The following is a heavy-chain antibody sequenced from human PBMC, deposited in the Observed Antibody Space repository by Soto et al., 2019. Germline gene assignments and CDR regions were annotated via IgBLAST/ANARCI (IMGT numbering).Heavy chain of an antibody. D-gene: IGHD6-6*01. V-gene: IGHV1-8*01. CDR2: MNPNSGNT. Sequence: ASVKVSCKASGYSFSDYDINWVRKATGQGPEWMGWMNPNSGNTGYAQKFQGRVTMTRDTSISTAYMELSRLRSDDTAVYYCARGSSIAARPGAFDIWGQGTLVTVS. CDR3: ARGSSIAARPGAFDI. CDR1: GYSFSDYD. J-gene: IGHJ3*02.